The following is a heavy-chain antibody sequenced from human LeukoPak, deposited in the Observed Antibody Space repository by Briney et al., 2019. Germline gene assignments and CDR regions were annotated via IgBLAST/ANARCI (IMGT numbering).Heavy chain of an antibody. CDR3: ARAPLGWEHPQGDAFDI. CDR2: IYYTGST. J-gene: IGHJ3*02. D-gene: IGHD1-26*01. Sequence: SETLSLTCSVSGDSFTRDDIYWTWLRQPPGKGLERVGSIYYTGSTDYNASLKSRVTMSVDASKSQFSLNLSSVTAADTAVYYCARAPLGWEHPQGDAFDIWGQGTMVTVSS. V-gene: IGHV4-39*07. CDR1: GDSFTRDDIY.